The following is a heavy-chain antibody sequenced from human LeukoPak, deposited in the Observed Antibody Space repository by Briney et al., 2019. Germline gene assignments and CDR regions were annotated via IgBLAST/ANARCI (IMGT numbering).Heavy chain of an antibody. CDR3: ARYGSGTSYITNYFDY. CDR2: ISYDGTNK. J-gene: IGHJ4*02. Sequence: GRSLRLSCAVSGFTFSSYGMHWVRQAPGKGLEWMAVISYDGTNKYYADSVKGRFTISRDNSKNTLYLQMNSLRAEDTAVYYCARYGSGTSYITNYFDYWGQGTLVTVSS. D-gene: IGHD3-10*01. V-gene: IGHV3-30*03. CDR1: GFTFSSYG.